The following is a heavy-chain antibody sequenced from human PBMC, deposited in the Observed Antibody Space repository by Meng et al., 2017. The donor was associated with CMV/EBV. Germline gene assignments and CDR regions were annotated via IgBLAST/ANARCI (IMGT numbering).Heavy chain of an antibody. V-gene: IGHV4-34*01. Sequence: QVQPQQWGAGLLKPSETLSLTCAVYGGSFSGYYWSWIRQPPGKGLEWIGEINHSGSTNYNPSLKSRVTISVDTSKNQFPLKLSSVTAADTAVYYCARGSIAARLGLGDWGQGTLVTVSS. CDR1: GGSFSGYY. CDR3: ARGSIAARLGLGD. CDR2: INHSGST. D-gene: IGHD6-6*01. J-gene: IGHJ4*02.